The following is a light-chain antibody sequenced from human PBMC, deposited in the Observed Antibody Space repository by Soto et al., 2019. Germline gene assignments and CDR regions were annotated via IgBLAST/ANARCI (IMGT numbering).Light chain of an antibody. V-gene: IGKV1-39*01. J-gene: IGKJ4*01. Sequence: DIQMTQSPSSLSASVGDRVTITCRASQSISSYLNWYQQKPGKAPKLLIYAASSLQSGVPSRFSGSGSGTDFTLTISRLQPEDVATYYCQQSYSTPLGLTFGGGTKVEIK. CDR1: QSISSY. CDR2: AAS. CDR3: QQSYSTPLGLT.